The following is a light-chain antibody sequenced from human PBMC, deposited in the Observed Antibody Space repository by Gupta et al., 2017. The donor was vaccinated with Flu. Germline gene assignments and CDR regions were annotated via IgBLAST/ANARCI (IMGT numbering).Light chain of an antibody. J-gene: IGLJ1*01. CDR2: DVS. V-gene: IGLV2-14*01. Sequence: QSALTQPASVSGPPGHPFPISCPGTSSDVGNDEYVSWYQQDAGKAPKLLIYDVSNRPSGVSSRFSGSKSGNTASLTIAGLQAEDETDYYCSSYTSTTTVYVFGTGTKVTVL. CDR1: SSDVGNDEY. CDR3: SSYTSTTTVYV.